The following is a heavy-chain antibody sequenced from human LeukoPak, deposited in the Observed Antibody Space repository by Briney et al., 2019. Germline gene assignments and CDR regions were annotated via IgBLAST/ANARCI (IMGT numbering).Heavy chain of an antibody. Sequence: SETLSLTCTVSGGSISSSSYYWGWIRQPPGKGLEWIGEINHSGSTNYNPSLKSRVTISVDTSKNQFSLKLSSVTAADTAVYYCARRGRGYSYGSDYWGQGTLVTVSS. CDR2: INHSGST. CDR3: ARRGRGYSYGSDY. J-gene: IGHJ4*02. CDR1: GGSISSSSYY. D-gene: IGHD5-18*01. V-gene: IGHV4-39*07.